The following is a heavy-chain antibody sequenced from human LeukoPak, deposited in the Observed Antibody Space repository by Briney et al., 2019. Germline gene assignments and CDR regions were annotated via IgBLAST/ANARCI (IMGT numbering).Heavy chain of an antibody. D-gene: IGHD4-17*01. J-gene: IGHJ4*02. Sequence: PGGSLRLSCAASGFTFSSYGMHWVRQAPGKGLEWVAVISYDGSNKYYADSVKGRFTISRDNSKNTLYLQMNSLRAEDTAVYYCARPLNDYANYFFDYWGQGTLVTVSS. V-gene: IGHV3-30*03. CDR2: ISYDGSNK. CDR3: ARPLNDYANYFFDY. CDR1: GFTFSSYG.